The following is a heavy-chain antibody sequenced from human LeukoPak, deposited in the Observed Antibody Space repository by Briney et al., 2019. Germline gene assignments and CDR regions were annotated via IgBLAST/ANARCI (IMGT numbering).Heavy chain of an antibody. V-gene: IGHV4-39*01. CDR1: GGSISSNSDY. J-gene: IGHJ3*02. D-gene: IGHD3-10*01. CDR3: ARAGGVLNPVDDTFDI. CDR2: IYYSGSS. Sequence: PSETLSLTCTVSGGSISSNSDYWGWIRQPPGKGLEWIGSIYYSGSSYYNPSLKSRVTISVDTSKNQFSLKLSSVTATDTAVYYCARAGGVLNPVDDTFDIWGQGTMVTVSS.